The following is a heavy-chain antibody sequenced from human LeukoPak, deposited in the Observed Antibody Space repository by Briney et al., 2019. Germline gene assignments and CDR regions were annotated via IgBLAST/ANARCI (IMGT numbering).Heavy chain of an antibody. CDR1: GFTFGDYA. J-gene: IGHJ4*02. Sequence: PGGSLRLSCAASGFTFGDYAMHWVRQAPGKGLEWLSLISGDGASTDYAESLKGRVAISRDNSKNSLSLQMNSLRAKDTALYYCAKDVDDFGDYVLDHWGQGTLVTVSS. D-gene: IGHD4-17*01. V-gene: IGHV3-43*02. CDR2: ISGDGAST. CDR3: AKDVDDFGDYVLDH.